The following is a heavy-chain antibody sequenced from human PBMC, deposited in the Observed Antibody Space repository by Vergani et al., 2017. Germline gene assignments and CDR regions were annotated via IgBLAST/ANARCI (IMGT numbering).Heavy chain of an antibody. CDR3: ARDATLWFGEFPNPEYWYFDL. J-gene: IGHJ2*01. V-gene: IGHV3-30*02. CDR1: GFTFSSYG. D-gene: IGHD3-10*01. Sequence: VQLLESGGGLVQPGGSLRLSCAASGFTFSSYGMHWVRQAPGKGLEWVAFIRYDGSNKYYADSVKGRFTISRDNSKNSLYLQMNSLRAEDTAVYYCARDATLWFGEFPNPEYWYFDLWGRGTLVTVSS. CDR2: IRYDGSNK.